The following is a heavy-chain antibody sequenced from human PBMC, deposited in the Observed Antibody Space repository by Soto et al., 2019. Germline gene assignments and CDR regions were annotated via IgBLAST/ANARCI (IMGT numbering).Heavy chain of an antibody. V-gene: IGHV3-74*01. CDR2: VHCDGSTT. CDR3: ARDYYERGPGYYRDYGMDV. D-gene: IGHD3-22*01. CDR1: GFNFSAFW. J-gene: IGHJ6*02. Sequence: EVQLMESGGGLVQPGGSLRLSCTASGFNFSAFWMHWVRQAPGKGLSWVSRVHCDGSTTAYADSVRGRFTISRDNAKNTLYLQMESLNVEDTAVYYCARDYYERGPGYYRDYGMDVWGQGTTVTVS.